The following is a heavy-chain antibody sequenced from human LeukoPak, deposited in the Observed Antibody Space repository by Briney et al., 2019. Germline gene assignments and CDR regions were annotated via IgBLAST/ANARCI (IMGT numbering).Heavy chain of an antibody. CDR2: ISSSSSYI. CDR3: ARVLSLNYQTRYYMDV. Sequence: GGSLRLSRAASGFTFSSYSMNWVRQAPGKGLEWVSSISSSSSYIYYADSVKGRFTISRDNAKNSLYLQMNSLRAEDTAVYYCARVLSLNYQTRYYMDVWGKGTTVTVSS. V-gene: IGHV3-21*01. D-gene: IGHD1-7*01. J-gene: IGHJ6*03. CDR1: GFTFSSYS.